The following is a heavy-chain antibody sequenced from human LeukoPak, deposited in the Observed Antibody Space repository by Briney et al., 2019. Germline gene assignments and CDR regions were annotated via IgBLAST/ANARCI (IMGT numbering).Heavy chain of an antibody. V-gene: IGHV4-59*01. J-gene: IGHJ6*03. CDR1: GGSINIYY. CDR3: ARGRVSSSTWYSTYYYYFYMDV. CDR2: VDHTGST. Sequence: SETLSLTCTVSGGSINIYYWTWIRQPPGKGLEWIGYVDHTGSTNFNPSLNGRVSISRDTTKNLFSLRLRSVTAADTAVYFCARGRVSSSTWYSTYYYYFYMDVWGKGTTVTVSS. D-gene: IGHD1-1*01.